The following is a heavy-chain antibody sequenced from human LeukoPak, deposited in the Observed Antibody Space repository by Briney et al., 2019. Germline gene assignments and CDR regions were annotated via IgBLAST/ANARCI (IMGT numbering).Heavy chain of an antibody. V-gene: IGHV4-30-4*01. CDR1: GGSISSGYYY. J-gene: IGHJ6*02. CDR3: AREDCSGGSCYLPGSYYYGMDV. CDR2: IYYSGST. D-gene: IGHD2-15*01. Sequence: SETLSLTCTVSGGSISSGYYYWSWIRQPPGKGLEWIGYIYYSGSTYYNPSLKSRVTISVDTSKNQFSLKLSSVTAADTAVYYCAREDCSGGSCYLPGSYYYGMDVWGQGTTVTVSS.